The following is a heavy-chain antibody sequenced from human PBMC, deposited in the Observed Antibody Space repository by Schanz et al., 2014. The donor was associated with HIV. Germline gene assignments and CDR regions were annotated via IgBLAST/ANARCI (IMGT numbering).Heavy chain of an antibody. CDR1: TFTFNNYA. CDR3: AKDAYSSNYINWVDP. Sequence: EVQLLESGGGLVQPGGSLRLACAGSTFTFNNYAMHWVRQAPGKGLEWVSGISWNSGSIGYADSVKGRFTISRDNAKNSLHLQMNSLRAEDTALYYCAKDAYSSNYINWVDPWGQGTLVTVSS. J-gene: IGHJ5*02. CDR2: ISWNSGSI. D-gene: IGHD6-13*01. V-gene: IGHV3-9*01.